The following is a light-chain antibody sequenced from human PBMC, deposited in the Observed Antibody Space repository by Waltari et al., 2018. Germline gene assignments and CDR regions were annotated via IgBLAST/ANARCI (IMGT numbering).Light chain of an antibody. CDR2: ANR. Sequence: QSVLTQSPSASGAPGQRVTISCSGSDSNIGSNAVNWYHRFPGTAPKLLISANRQRPPGVPGRFSGSKSGTSASLAISGLQSEDEADYFCAAWDDSLNGWIFGGGTKLTVL. CDR3: AAWDDSLNGWI. V-gene: IGLV1-44*01. CDR1: DSNIGSNA. J-gene: IGLJ2*01.